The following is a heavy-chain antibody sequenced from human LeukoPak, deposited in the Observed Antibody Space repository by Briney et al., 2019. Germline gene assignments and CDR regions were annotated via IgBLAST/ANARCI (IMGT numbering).Heavy chain of an antibody. CDR2: ISTNSGGT. D-gene: IGHD1-26*01. V-gene: IGHV1-2*06. Sequence: ASVKVSCRASGYTFTGNDMHLVRQARGQGLEWVGRISTNSGGTTYAQKFQGRVTMTRDTSVSTAYMELTSLKTDDTAVYYCARDQMGSYLAWGQGTLVSVS. J-gene: IGHJ4*02. CDR3: ARDQMGSYLA. CDR1: GYTFTGND.